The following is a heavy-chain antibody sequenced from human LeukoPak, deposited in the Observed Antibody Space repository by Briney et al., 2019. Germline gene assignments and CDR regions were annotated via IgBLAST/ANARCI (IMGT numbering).Heavy chain of an antibody. CDR3: ARVVDGFAFDI. CDR2: ISSSGSTI. V-gene: IGHV3-11*01. Sequence: GGSLRPSCAASGFTFSDYYMSWIRQAPGKGLEWVSYISSSGSTIYYADSVKGRFAISRDNAKNSLYLQMNSLRAEDTAVYYCARVVDGFAFDIWGQGTMVTVSS. D-gene: IGHD5-24*01. J-gene: IGHJ3*02. CDR1: GFTFSDYY.